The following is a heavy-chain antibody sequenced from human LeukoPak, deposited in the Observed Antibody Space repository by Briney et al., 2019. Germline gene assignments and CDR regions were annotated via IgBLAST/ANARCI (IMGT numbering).Heavy chain of an antibody. CDR1: GGSFSGYY. Sequence: SETLSLTCAVYGGSFSGYYWSWIRQPPGKGLEWIGEINHSGSTNYNPSLKSRVTISVDTSKNQFSLKLSSVTAADTAVYYCARGFGSSGYPSYWGQGTLVTVSS. CDR2: INHSGST. CDR3: ARGFGSSGYPSY. V-gene: IGHV4-34*01. J-gene: IGHJ4*02. D-gene: IGHD3-22*01.